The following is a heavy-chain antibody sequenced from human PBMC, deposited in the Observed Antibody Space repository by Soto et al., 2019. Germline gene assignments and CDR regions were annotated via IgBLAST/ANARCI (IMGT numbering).Heavy chain of an antibody. CDR1: GFTFSRYW. V-gene: IGHV3-74*01. CDR3: ARAGLETDGFFDI. D-gene: IGHD3-16*01. Sequence: GGSLSLSCAASGFTFSRYWMHWVRQAPGKGLVWVSRINSDGSRTSYADSVKGRLTISRDNAKNAIYLQMDSLRAEDTAVYYCARAGLETDGFFDIWGQGTMVIVSS. J-gene: IGHJ3*02. CDR2: INSDGSRT.